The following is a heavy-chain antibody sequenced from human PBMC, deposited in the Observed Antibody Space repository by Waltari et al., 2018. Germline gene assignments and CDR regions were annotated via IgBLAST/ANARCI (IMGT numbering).Heavy chain of an antibody. CDR2: IAYNGRT. J-gene: IGHJ4*02. Sequence: QVQLQESGPGLVKPSETLSLTCTVSGDSLNNYYWNWIRQPPGQELEWIGYIAYNGRTNYNPSLRSRITISVDTSKTQFSLKLSSVTAADTAVYYCARTYDFWSGYPLGHWGQGTLVTVSS. CDR1: GDSLNNYY. V-gene: IGHV4-59*01. CDR3: ARTYDFWSGYPLGH. D-gene: IGHD3-3*01.